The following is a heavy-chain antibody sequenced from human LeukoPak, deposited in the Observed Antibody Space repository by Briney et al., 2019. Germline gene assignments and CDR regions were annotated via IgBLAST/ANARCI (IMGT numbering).Heavy chain of an antibody. CDR2: INWNGGST. Sequence: PGGSLRLSCAASGFTFDDYGMSWVRQAPGKGLEWVSGINWNGGSTGYADSVKGRFTISRDNSKNTLYLQMNSLRAEDTAVYYCARDSDGDYFDYWGQGTLVTVSS. D-gene: IGHD4-17*01. CDR1: GFTFDDYG. J-gene: IGHJ4*02. V-gene: IGHV3-20*04. CDR3: ARDSDGDYFDY.